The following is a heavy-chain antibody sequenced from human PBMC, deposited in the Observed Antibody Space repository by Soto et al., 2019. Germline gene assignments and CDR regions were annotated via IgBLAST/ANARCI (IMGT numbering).Heavy chain of an antibody. CDR1: GGSISSSNW. V-gene: IGHV4-4*02. CDR3: ARDPPESYYGSESAHYYYYGMDV. D-gene: IGHD3-10*01. CDR2: IYHSGST. Sequence: SETLSLACAVSGGSISSSNWWSWVRQPPGKGLEWFGEIYHSGSTNYKPSLKSRVTISVDKSKNQFSLKLSSVTAADTAVYYCARDPPESYYGSESAHYYYYGMDVWGQGTTVTVS. J-gene: IGHJ6*02.